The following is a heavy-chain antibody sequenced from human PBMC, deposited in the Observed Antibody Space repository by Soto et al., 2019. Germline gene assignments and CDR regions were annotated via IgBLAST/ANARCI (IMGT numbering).Heavy chain of an antibody. D-gene: IGHD5-12*01. Sequence: QVQLVESGGGLVKPGGSLRLSCAASGFTFSDYYMSWIRQAPGKGLEWVSYISSSGSTIYYADSVKGRFTISRDNAQNSRYVHMNSLRGEDKDVYDCARDPAEDYSGNFVYWGQGHLVTVSS. CDR2: ISSSGSTI. V-gene: IGHV3-11*01. J-gene: IGHJ4*02. CDR3: ARDPAEDYSGNFVY. CDR1: GFTFSDYY.